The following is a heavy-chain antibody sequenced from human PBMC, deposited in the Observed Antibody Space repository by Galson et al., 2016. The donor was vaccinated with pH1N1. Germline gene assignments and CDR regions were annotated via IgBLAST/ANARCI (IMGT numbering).Heavy chain of an antibody. CDR2: IYPGDSDI. D-gene: IGHD2-15*01. Sequence: QSGAEVKKPGESLKISCKGSGYSFSKSWIAWVRQMPGKGLEWMAIIYPGDSDIRYSPSFQGQVTISADKSIATAYLQWSSLRASDTAMYYCGKRGYCSCYRQSLGPGGYFDYWGQGTLVSVSS. V-gene: IGHV5-51*01. CDR1: GYSFSKSW. CDR3: GKRGYCSCYRQSLGPGGYFDY. J-gene: IGHJ4*02.